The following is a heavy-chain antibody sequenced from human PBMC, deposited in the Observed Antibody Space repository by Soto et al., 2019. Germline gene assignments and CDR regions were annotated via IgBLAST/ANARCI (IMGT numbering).Heavy chain of an antibody. J-gene: IGHJ4*02. Sequence: GGSLRLSCAASGFRFSDYSMNWVRQAPGRGLQWVAGIIDRGFVTDYADAVRGRFTISRDNSENTLTLQLDSLRGDDTAMYFCARLSGYDSPSDYWGQGTQVTVSS. CDR3: ARLSGYDSPSDY. CDR1: GFRFSDYS. CDR2: IIDRGFVT. V-gene: IGHV3-23*01. D-gene: IGHD5-12*01.